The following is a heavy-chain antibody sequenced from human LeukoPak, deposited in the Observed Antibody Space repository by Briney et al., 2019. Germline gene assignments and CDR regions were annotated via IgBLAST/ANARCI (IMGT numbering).Heavy chain of an antibody. Sequence: SETLSLTCTVSGGSISLYYWNWIRQPAGKGLEWIGRIFTSGITNYNPSLKSRVTMSVDTSKSQFSLALSSVTAADTAVYYCARAYCGGDCFLTDSEYFQHWGQGTLVTVSS. V-gene: IGHV4-4*07. CDR2: IFTSGIT. D-gene: IGHD2-21*02. CDR1: GGSISLYY. CDR3: ARAYCGGDCFLTDSEYFQH. J-gene: IGHJ1*01.